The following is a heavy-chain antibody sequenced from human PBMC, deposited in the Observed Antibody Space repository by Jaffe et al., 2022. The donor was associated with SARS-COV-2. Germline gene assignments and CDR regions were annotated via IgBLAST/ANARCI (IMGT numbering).Heavy chain of an antibody. CDR2: ISSNGGST. J-gene: IGHJ4*02. CDR1: GFTFSSYA. CDR3: VKGAREGVGATTV. Sequence: EVQLVESGGGLVQPGGSLRLSCSASGFTFSSYAMHWVRQAPGKGLEYVSAISSNGGSTYYADSVKGRFTISRDNSKNTLYLQMSSLRAEDTAVYYCVKGAREGVGATTVWGQGTLVTVSS. V-gene: IGHV3-64D*09. D-gene: IGHD1-26*01.